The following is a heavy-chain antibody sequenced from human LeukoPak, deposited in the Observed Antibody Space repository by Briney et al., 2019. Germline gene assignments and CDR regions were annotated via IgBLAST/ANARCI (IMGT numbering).Heavy chain of an antibody. CDR3: ATVELMVRGAPTSHYGMDV. J-gene: IGHJ6*02. CDR1: GYTLTELS. V-gene: IGHV1-24*01. Sequence: RASVKVSCKVSGYTLTELSMQWVRQAPGKGLEWMGGFDPEDGETIYAQKFRGRVTMTEDTSTDTAYMELSSLRSEDTAVYYCATVELMVRGAPTSHYGMDVWGQGTTVTVSS. CDR2: FDPEDGET. D-gene: IGHD3-10*01.